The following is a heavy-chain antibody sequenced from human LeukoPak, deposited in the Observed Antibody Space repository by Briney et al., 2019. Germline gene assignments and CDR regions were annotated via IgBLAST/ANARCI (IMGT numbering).Heavy chain of an antibody. V-gene: IGHV3-30*14. CDR1: AFTLSRYA. CDR2: ISYDGSKK. CDR3: AREGGGPSGPLDY. J-gene: IGHJ4*02. D-gene: IGHD3-3*01. Sequence: GGSLRLSCADSAFTLSRYAIHWVRQAPGKGLEWVALISYDGSKKDYADSVKGRFTISRDNSKNTLYLQMNSLRAEDTAVYYCAREGGGPSGPLDYWGQGTLVTVSS.